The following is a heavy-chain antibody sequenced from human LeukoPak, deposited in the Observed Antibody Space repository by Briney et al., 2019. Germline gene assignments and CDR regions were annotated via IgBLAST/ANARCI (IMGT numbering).Heavy chain of an antibody. D-gene: IGHD2-2*01. CDR2: ISGSGGST. Sequence: PGGSLRLSCAASGFTFSSYAMNWVRQAPGKGLEWVSAISGSGGSTYYADSVKGRFTISRDNSKNTLYLQMNSLRAEDTAVYYCAKDGEYCSSTSCYWDYWGQGTLVTVSS. V-gene: IGHV3-23*01. J-gene: IGHJ4*02. CDR1: GFTFSSYA. CDR3: AKDGEYCSSTSCYWDY.